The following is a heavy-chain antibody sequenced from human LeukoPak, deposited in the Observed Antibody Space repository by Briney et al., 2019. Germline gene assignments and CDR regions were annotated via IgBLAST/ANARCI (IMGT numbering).Heavy chain of an antibody. D-gene: IGHD1-26*01. J-gene: IGHJ4*02. CDR2: IKSKVHGGTT. CDR1: GFTFSDAW. Sequence: PGGPLRLSCAASGFTFSDAWMSWVRQAPGKGLEWVARIKSKVHGGTTDYAAPVNGRFTISRDDSENKLYLQMSSLKTEDTGVYYCSGHSADYWGQGTLVTVSS. CDR3: SGHSADY. V-gene: IGHV3-15*05.